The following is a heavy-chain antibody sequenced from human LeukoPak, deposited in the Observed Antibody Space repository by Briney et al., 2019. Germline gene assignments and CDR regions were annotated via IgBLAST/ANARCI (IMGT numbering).Heavy chain of an antibody. V-gene: IGHV3-33*06. CDR3: AKDQGANYYYYMDV. CDR1: GFTFSTPG. D-gene: IGHD4/OR15-4a*01. CDR2: IWYDGSNE. J-gene: IGHJ6*03. Sequence: GGSLRLSCAASGFTFSTPGMHWVRQAPGKGLEWVALIWYDGSNEYADSVKGRFTISRDNSKNTLYLQMNSLRAEDTAVYHCAKDQGANYYYYMDVWGKGATVTVSS.